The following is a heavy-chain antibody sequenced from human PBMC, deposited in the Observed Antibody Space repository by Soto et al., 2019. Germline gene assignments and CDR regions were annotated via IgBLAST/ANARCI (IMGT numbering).Heavy chain of an antibody. V-gene: IGHV4-59*01. Sequence: SETLSLTCSVSGGSINSFYWSWIRQPPGKGLEWIGYVYFTGSTNYNPSLASRVTISIHSSKSQFSLKLTSVSAADTALYFCASHMAAGGTGNFDSWGQGTLVTVSS. J-gene: IGHJ4*02. CDR2: VYFTGST. CDR3: ASHMAAGGTGNFDS. D-gene: IGHD6-13*01. CDR1: GGSINSFY.